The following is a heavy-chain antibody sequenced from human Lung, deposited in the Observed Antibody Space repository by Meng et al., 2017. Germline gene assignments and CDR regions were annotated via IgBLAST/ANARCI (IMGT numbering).Heavy chain of an antibody. CDR3: ARDEDISAAGKLFGDY. CDR2: IDPNNDHT. V-gene: IGHV1-2*06. CDR1: GYTFAAYW. Sequence: QLQPCRSGQEEQKPGASVKLSCKPSGYTFAAYWIHWLRQAPGQGLEWMGRIDPNNDHTQYAQNFQGRVTMTSDTSISTVYMELNGLRSDDTAVYYCARDEDISAAGKLFGDYWGQGTLVTVSS. J-gene: IGHJ4*02. D-gene: IGHD6-13*01.